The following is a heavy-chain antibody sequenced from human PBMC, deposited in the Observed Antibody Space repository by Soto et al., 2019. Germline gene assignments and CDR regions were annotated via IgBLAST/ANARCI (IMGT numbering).Heavy chain of an antibody. CDR1: GFTFGDYA. CDR3: TREVSKGKWWSDAFDI. Sequence: GGSLRLSCTASGFTFGDYAMSWFRQAPGKGLEWVGFIRSKAYGGTTEYAASVKGRFTISRDDSKSIAYLQMNSLKTEDTAVYYCTREVSKGKWWSDAFDIWGQGTMVTVSS. V-gene: IGHV3-49*03. CDR2: IRSKAYGGTT. D-gene: IGHD2-15*01. J-gene: IGHJ3*02.